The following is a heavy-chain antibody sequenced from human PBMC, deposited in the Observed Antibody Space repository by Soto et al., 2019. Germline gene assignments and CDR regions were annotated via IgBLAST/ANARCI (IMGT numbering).Heavy chain of an antibody. J-gene: IGHJ4*01. CDR3: ARGSSATRTSYGYPAY. D-gene: IGHD1-1*01. CDR2: ISASGGRP. CDR1: GFVRKDYA. V-gene: IGHV3-23*01. Sequence: HPGRSRRLACAASGFVRKDYAISWVRQGPEMGLNCVCAISASGGRPYYADSVNGPRSVCRDTSNDTVFLQINRLRVEDTAIYYCARGSSATRTSYGYPAYWGHGTPVTVAS.